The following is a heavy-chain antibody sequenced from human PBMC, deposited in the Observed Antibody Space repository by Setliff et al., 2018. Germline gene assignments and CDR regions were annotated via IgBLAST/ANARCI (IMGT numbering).Heavy chain of an antibody. V-gene: IGHV1-46*01. Sequence: ASVKVSCKASGYTFTSYYMHWVRQAPGQGLEWMGIINPSGGSTSYAQKFQGRVTMTRDTSTSTAYMELRSLRSDDTAVYYCAKSGIIAAAGYYFDYWGQGTLVTVSS. CDR1: GYTFTSYY. D-gene: IGHD6-13*01. CDR2: INPSGGST. J-gene: IGHJ4*02. CDR3: AKSGIIAAAGYYFDY.